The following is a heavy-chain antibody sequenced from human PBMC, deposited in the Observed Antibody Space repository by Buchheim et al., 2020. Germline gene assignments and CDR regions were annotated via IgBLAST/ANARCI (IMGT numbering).Heavy chain of an antibody. Sequence: VQLVESGGGLVQPGGSLRLSCAASGFTFSDCEMNWVRQAPGKGLEWVAVISYDGSNKYYADSVKGRFTISRDNSKNTLYLQMNSLRAEDTAVYYCARGAAAAANWFDPWGQGTL. CDR2: ISYDGSNK. V-gene: IGHV3-30-3*01. D-gene: IGHD6-13*01. CDR3: ARGAAAAANWFDP. J-gene: IGHJ5*02. CDR1: GFTFSDCE.